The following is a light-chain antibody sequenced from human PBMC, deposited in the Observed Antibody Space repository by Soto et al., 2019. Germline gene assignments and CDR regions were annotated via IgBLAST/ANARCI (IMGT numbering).Light chain of an antibody. Sequence: ENVLTQSPGTLSLSPGETATLSCRASQSVTANYLAWYQQKPGQAPRLLIFGASNRATGIPDRFSGSGSGTDFTLTISGLEPEDFAVYYCHQYSATPYTFGQGTHLEI. CDR1: QSVTANY. J-gene: IGKJ2*01. V-gene: IGKV3-20*01. CDR3: HQYSATPYT. CDR2: GAS.